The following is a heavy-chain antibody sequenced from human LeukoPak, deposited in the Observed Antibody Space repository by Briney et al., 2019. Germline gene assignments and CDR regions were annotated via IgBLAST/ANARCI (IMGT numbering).Heavy chain of an antibody. CDR1: GGSFSGYY. CDR3: ARRTNHNYDYVWGSYRPGRYFDY. CDR2: INHSGST. Sequence: SETLSLTCAVYGGSFSGYYWSWIRQPPGKGLEWIGEINHSGSTNYNPSLKSRVTISVDTSKNQFSLKLSSVTAADTAVYYCARRTNHNYDYVWGSYRPGRYFDYWGQGTLVTVPS. V-gene: IGHV4-34*01. J-gene: IGHJ4*02. D-gene: IGHD3-16*02.